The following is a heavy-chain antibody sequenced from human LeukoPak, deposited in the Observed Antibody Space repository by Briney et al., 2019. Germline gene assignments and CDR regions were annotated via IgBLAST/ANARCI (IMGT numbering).Heavy chain of an antibody. Sequence: PSETLSLTCSISGGSISSGDHYWTWIRQPAGKELEWIGRIHTTGRTNYNPSLKSRVTISVDTSKNQFSLKLSSVTAADTAVYYCARGVMDYGDYPPQYYFDYWGQGTLVTVSS. CDR3: ARGVMDYGDYPPQYYFDY. D-gene: IGHD4-17*01. CDR2: IHTTGRT. V-gene: IGHV4-61*02. CDR1: GGSISSGDHY. J-gene: IGHJ4*02.